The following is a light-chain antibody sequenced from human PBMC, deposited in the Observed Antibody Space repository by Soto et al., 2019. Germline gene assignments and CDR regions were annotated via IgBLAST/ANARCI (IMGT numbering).Light chain of an antibody. CDR2: AVS. CDR1: QSISDP. CDR3: QQYENLPT. J-gene: IGKJ5*01. Sequence: MTQSHATLSLSAVGIANLSFRASQSISDPLAWYQLKPGQAPRLIIFAVSTRATGIPDRFSGSGSGRDFILTISRLQPEDIATYYCQQYENLPTFGQGTRLEIK. V-gene: IGKV3D-15*01.